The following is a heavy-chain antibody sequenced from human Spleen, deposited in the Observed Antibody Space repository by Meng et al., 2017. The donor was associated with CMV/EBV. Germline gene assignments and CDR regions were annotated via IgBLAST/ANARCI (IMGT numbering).Heavy chain of an antibody. Sequence: VSRLRFRSYGFHWVRQAPGKGLEWVADIWNDARATYYADSVRGRFTISRGDSKSTVYLQMNSLRAEDTAIYYCAKDLAVGRIWFDPWGQGTLVTVSS. CDR3: AKDLAVGRIWFDP. CDR2: IWNDARAT. CDR1: RLRFRSYG. V-gene: IGHV3-33*06. J-gene: IGHJ5*02. D-gene: IGHD6-19*01.